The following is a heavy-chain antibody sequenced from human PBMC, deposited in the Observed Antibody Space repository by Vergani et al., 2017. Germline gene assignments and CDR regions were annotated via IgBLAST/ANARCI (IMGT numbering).Heavy chain of an antibody. Sequence: QVQLQESGPGLVKPSETLSLTCTVSGGSISSYYWSWIRQPPGKGLEWIGYIYYSGSTNYNPSLKSRVTISVDTSKNQFSLKLSSGTAADTAVYYCARDNWYFDLWGRGTLVTVSS. CDR3: ARDNWYFDL. J-gene: IGHJ2*01. CDR1: GGSISSYY. V-gene: IGHV4-59*01. CDR2: IYYSGST.